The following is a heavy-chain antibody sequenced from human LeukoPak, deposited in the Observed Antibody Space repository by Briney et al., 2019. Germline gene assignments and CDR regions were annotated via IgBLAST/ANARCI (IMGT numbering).Heavy chain of an antibody. CDR3: AKGRGRGVINNFDY. Sequence: PGGSLRLSCAASGFTFSSYEMNWVRQAPGKGLEWVSYISSSGSTIYYADSVKGRFTISRDNTKNSLYLQMNSLRAEDMALYYCAKGRGRGVINNFDYWGQGTLVTVSS. V-gene: IGHV3-48*03. D-gene: IGHD3-10*01. CDR1: GFTFSSYE. J-gene: IGHJ4*02. CDR2: ISSSGSTI.